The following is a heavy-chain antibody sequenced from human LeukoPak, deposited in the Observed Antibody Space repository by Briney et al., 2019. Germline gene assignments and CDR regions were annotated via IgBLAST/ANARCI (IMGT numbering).Heavy chain of an antibody. CDR3: ARVEATVTWFDY. CDR2: IYGSGST. CDR1: GVSISSYY. V-gene: IGHV4-59*12. J-gene: IGHJ4*02. D-gene: IGHD4-17*01. Sequence: SETLSLTCTASGVSISSYYWSWIRQPPGKGLEWIGHIYGSGSTNYNPSLKSRVTISIDNSKNQFSLKLSSVTAADTAVYYCARVEATVTWFDYWGQGTLVTVSS.